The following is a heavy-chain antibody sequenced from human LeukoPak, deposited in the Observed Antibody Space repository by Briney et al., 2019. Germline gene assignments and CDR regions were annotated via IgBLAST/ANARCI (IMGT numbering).Heavy chain of an antibody. Sequence: ASVNVSCKASGYTFTGYYMHWVRQAPGQGLEWMGRINPNSGGTNYAQKFQGRVTMTRDTSISTAYMELSRLRSDDTAVYYCARAWRYYDSSGYYYDSPFDYWGQGTLVTVSS. J-gene: IGHJ4*02. V-gene: IGHV1-2*06. CDR3: ARAWRYYDSSGYYYDSPFDY. CDR1: GYTFTGYY. D-gene: IGHD3-22*01. CDR2: INPNSGGT.